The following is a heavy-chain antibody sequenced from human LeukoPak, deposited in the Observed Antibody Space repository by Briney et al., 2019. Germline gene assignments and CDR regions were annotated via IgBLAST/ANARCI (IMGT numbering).Heavy chain of an antibody. CDR3: ARDRSYYYDSRDAFDI. D-gene: IGHD3-22*01. CDR1: GFTFSSYA. Sequence: GGSLRLSCAASGFTFSSYAMHWVRQAPGKGLEWVAVISYDGSNKYYADSVKGRFTISRDNSKNTLYLQMNSLRAEDTAVYYCARDRSYYYDSRDAFDIWGQGTMVTVSS. CDR2: ISYDGSNK. J-gene: IGHJ3*02. V-gene: IGHV3-30-3*01.